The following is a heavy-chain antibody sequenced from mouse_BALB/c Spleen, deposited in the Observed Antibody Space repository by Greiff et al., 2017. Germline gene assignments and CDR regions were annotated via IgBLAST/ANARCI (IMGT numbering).Heavy chain of an antibody. CDR2: ISYSGST. D-gene: IGHD2-2*01. Sequence: EVQLVESGPGLVKPSQSLSLTCTVTGYSITSDYAWNWIRQFPGNKLEWMGYISYSGSTSYNPSLKSRISITRDTSKNQFFLQLNSVTTEDTATYYCARNPIYYGYDAFAYWGQGTLVTVSA. J-gene: IGHJ3*01. CDR1: GYSITSDYA. CDR3: ARNPIYYGYDAFAY. V-gene: IGHV3-2*02.